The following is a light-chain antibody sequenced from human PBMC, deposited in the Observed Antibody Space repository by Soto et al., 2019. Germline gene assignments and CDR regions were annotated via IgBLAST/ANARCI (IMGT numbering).Light chain of an antibody. CDR1: QSASGSY. CDR2: GAS. V-gene: IGKV3-15*01. Sequence: EIVLTQSPGTLSLSPGERATLSCRASQSASGSYLAWYLQRPGQAPRLLMYGASTRATDIPARFSGSGSGTEFTLTITGLQSEDFAVYYCQQYNGWPWTFGLGTKVDI. J-gene: IGKJ1*01. CDR3: QQYNGWPWT.